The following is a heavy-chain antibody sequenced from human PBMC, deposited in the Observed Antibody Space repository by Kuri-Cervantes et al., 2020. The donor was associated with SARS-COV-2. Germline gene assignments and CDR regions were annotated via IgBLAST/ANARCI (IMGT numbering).Heavy chain of an antibody. Sequence: SXTXXXXXAVXXXXXGSGNNYGWIRQPPGKGLEWIVSIYHSGSTYYNPSLNSRVTISVDTSKNQFSLKLSSVAAADTAVYYCARCLGSAAAPSYYYGIDVWGQGTTVTVSS. J-gene: IGHJ6*02. CDR3: ARCLGSAAAPSYYYGIDV. CDR2: IYHSGST. V-gene: IGHV4-38-2*01. CDR1: XXXXGSGNN. D-gene: IGHD6-13*01.